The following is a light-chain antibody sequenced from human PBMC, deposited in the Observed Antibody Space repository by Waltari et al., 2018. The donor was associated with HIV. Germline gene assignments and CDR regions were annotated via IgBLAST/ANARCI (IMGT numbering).Light chain of an antibody. Sequence: QSVLTQPPSVSAAPGQKVTISCYGTSSKIGHNYVSWYQPLPGTAPKLLIYENNKRPAGIPDRFSGPKSGTSATLGITGLQTGDEADYYCGTWDSSLSAVVFGGGTKLTVL. CDR2: ENN. CDR3: GTWDSSLSAVV. CDR1: SSKIGHNY. J-gene: IGLJ2*01. V-gene: IGLV1-51*02.